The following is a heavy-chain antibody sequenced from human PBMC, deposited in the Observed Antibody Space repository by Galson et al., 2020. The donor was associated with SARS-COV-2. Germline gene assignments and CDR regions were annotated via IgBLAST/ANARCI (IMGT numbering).Heavy chain of an antibody. CDR3: ARGLGWAGRRYFDC. D-gene: IGHD3-16*01. J-gene: IGHJ4*02. V-gene: IGHV3-7*04. CDR1: GFTFSSFW. Sequence: GGSLRLSCVASGFTFSSFWMSWIRQAPGKGLEWVASIQEDGSQKYYVESLKGRFTVSRDNAKNSVFLLLNDLRVEDTALYYCARGLGWAGRRYFDCWGLGTLVTVSS. CDR2: IQEDGSQK.